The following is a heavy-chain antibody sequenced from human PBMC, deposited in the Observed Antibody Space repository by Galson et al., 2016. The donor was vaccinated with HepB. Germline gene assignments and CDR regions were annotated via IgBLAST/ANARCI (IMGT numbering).Heavy chain of an antibody. CDR1: GLTFSDQY. D-gene: IGHD1-26*01. V-gene: IGHV3-11*04. CDR2: ISSSGSFI. Sequence: LRLSCAASGLTFSDQYMSWIRQAPGKGLEFVSYISSSGSFISYADSAKGRFTISRDNAKKSVYLEMNSLRVEDTAVYYCARDGAGSQNDFDYWGQGTLVTVSS. J-gene: IGHJ4*02. CDR3: ARDGAGSQNDFDY.